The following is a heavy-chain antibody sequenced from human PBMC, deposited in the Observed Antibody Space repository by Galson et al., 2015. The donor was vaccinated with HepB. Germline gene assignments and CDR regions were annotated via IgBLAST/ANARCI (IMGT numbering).Heavy chain of an antibody. J-gene: IGHJ4*02. CDR1: GYTFTSNG. CDR3: ATDIYHPFDQ. CDR2: ISTNSGNT. D-gene: IGHD2/OR15-2a*01. V-gene: IGHV1-18*04. Sequence: SVKVSCKASGYTFTSNGISWVRQAPGRGLEWLGWISTNSGNTNYAQKLLDRVTMTTDTSASTAYMELRSLRSDDTAMYYCATDIYHPFDQWGQGTLVTVSS.